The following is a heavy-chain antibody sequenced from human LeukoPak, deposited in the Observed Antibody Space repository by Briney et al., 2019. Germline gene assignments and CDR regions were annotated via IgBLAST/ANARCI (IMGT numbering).Heavy chain of an antibody. Sequence: SETLSLTCTVSGGSISSSSYYWGWIRQPPGKGLEWIGSIYYSGSTYYNPSLKSRVTISVDTSKNQFSLKLSSVTAADTAVYYCARWGGSHPYDYWGQGTLVTVSS. CDR1: GGSISSSSYY. CDR2: IYYSGST. CDR3: ARWGGSHPYDY. D-gene: IGHD1-26*01. J-gene: IGHJ4*02. V-gene: IGHV4-39*01.